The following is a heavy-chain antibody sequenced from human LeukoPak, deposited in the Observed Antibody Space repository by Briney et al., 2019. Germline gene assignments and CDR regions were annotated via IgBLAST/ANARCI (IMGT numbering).Heavy chain of an antibody. D-gene: IGHD3-22*01. CDR3: ARAADSGSSYYYDY. CDR2: INSNSGGT. CDR1: GYTFTGYY. J-gene: IGHJ4*02. Sequence: ASVKVSCKASGYTFTGYYMHWVPQAPGQGLEWMGRINSNSGGTNYAQKFQGRVTMTRDTSISTAYMELSRLRSDDTAVYYCARAADSGSSYYYDYWGQGTLVTVSS. V-gene: IGHV1-2*06.